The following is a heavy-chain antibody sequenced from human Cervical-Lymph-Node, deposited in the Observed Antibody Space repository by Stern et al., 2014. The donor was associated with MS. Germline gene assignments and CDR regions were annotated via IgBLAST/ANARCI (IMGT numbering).Heavy chain of an antibody. V-gene: IGHV5-51*01. CDR2: IFPSDYEH. CDR3: GREVALTAGLLGF. D-gene: IGHD3-22*01. CDR1: GYSFSSYW. Sequence: VQLEQSGAEVKKPGESLKIACPGSGYSFSSYWIAWVRLMPGQGLDWMGMIFPSDYEHRYSQSFVGQVTISVDKSTRTAYLHWSSLKASDTARYYCGREVALTAGLLGFWGQGTQVIVS. J-gene: IGHJ4*02.